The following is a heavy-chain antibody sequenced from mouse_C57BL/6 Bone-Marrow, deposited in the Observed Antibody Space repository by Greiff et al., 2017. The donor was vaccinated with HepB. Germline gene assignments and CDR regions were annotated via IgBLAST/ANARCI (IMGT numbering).Heavy chain of an antibody. J-gene: IGHJ4*01. CDR1: GYTFTSYG. CDR3: ARSDYGNLYYAMDY. V-gene: IGHV1-81*01. CDR2: IYPRSGNT. Sequence: QVQLQQSGAELARPGASVKLSCKASGYTFTSYGISWVKQRTGQGLEWIGEIYPRSGNTYYNEKFKGKATLTADKSSSTADMELRSLTSEDSAVYFCARSDYGNLYYAMDYWGQGTSVTVSS. D-gene: IGHD2-1*01.